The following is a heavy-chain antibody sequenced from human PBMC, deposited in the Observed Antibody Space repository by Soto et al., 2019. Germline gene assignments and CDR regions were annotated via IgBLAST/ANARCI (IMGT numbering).Heavy chain of an antibody. J-gene: IGHJ4*02. CDR1: GGSVSSGDYY. CDR2: IYYSGST. V-gene: IGHV4-30-4*01. D-gene: IGHD3-3*01. CDR3: ARAHFTEYYDFWSGYYVIDY. Sequence: PLEILSLTCTFSGGSVSSGDYYWRWIRQPPGKGMEWIGYIYYSGSTYYNPSLKSRVTISVDTSKNQFSLKLSSVTAADTAVYYCARAHFTEYYDFWSGYYVIDYWGQGTLVTVSS.